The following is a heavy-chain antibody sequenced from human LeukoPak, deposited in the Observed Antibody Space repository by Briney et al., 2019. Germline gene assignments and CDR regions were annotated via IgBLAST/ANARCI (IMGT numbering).Heavy chain of an antibody. Sequence: QSGGSLRLSCAASGFTFSSYGMSWVRQAPGKGLEWVSAISGSGGSTYYADSVKGRFTISRDNSKNTLYLQMNSLRAEDTAVYYCAGGSGFRTFFGYWGQGTLVTVSS. CDR1: GFTFSSYG. J-gene: IGHJ4*02. CDR2: ISGSGGST. V-gene: IGHV3-23*01. CDR3: AGGSGFRTFFGY. D-gene: IGHD3-10*01.